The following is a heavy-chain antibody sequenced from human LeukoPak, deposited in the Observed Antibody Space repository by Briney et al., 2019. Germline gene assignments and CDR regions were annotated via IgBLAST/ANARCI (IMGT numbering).Heavy chain of an antibody. CDR1: GYTFTSYY. V-gene: IGHV1-46*01. J-gene: IGHJ4*02. D-gene: IGHD3-10*01. CDR2: INPSGGST. CDR3: ARGHYYYGSGSYYKSDFDY. Sequence: ASVKVSCKASGYTFTSYYMHWVRQAPGQGLEWMGIINPSGGSTSYAQKFQGRVTMTRDTSISTAYMELSRLRSDDTAVYYCARGHYYYGSGSYYKSDFDYWGQGTLVTVSS.